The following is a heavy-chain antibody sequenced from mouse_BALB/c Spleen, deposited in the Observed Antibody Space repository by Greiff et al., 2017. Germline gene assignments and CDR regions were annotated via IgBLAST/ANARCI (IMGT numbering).Heavy chain of an antibody. CDR1: GYTFTSYW. CDR3: TTRTGRGYWYFDV. D-gene: IGHD4-1*01. Sequence: LKQPGSELVRPGASVKLSCKASGYTFTSYWMHWVKQRPGQGLEWIGNIYPGSGSTNYDEKFKSKATLTVDTSSSTAYMQLSSLTSEDSAVYYCTTRTGRGYWYFDVWGAGTTVTVSS. CDR2: IYPGSGST. J-gene: IGHJ1*01. V-gene: IGHV1S22*01.